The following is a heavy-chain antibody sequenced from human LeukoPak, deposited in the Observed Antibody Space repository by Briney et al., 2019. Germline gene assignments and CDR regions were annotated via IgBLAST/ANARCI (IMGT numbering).Heavy chain of an antibody. CDR1: GFTFSSHW. CDR3: VRDGQGSTPLDY. CDR2: ISTDGSRP. Sequence: HTGGSLRLSCAASGFTFSSHWMHWVRQAPGKGLVWVSGISTDGSRPRYADSVNGRFTISRDNAKNTLYLQMNSLRAEDTAVYFCVRDGQGSTPLDYRGQGTLVTVSS. V-gene: IGHV3-74*01. J-gene: IGHJ4*02. D-gene: IGHD2-15*01.